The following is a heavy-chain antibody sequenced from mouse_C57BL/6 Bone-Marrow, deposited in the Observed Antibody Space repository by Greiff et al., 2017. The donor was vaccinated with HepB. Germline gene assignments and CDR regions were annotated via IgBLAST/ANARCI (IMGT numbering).Heavy chain of an antibody. CDR2: IDPSDSYT. D-gene: IGHD3-2*02. Sequence: QVQLQQPGAELVKPGASVKLSCKASGYTFTSYWMQWVKQRPGQGLEWIGEIDPSDSYTNYNQKFKGKATLTVDTSSSTAYMQLSSLTSEDSAVYYCAREETAQASSYYAMDYWGQGTSVTVSS. J-gene: IGHJ4*01. V-gene: IGHV1-50*01. CDR3: AREETAQASSYYAMDY. CDR1: GYTFTSYW.